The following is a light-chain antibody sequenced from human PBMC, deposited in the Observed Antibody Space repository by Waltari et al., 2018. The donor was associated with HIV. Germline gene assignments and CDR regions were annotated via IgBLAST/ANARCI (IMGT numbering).Light chain of an antibody. Sequence: SYELTQPPSVSVSPGQTASITCSGDKLGAKYACWYQQKPGQSPVVVIYQDSKRPSGIPERFSGSNSGNTATLTISGTQAMDEADYYCQAWDSSTGVFGTGTKVTV. CDR2: QDS. J-gene: IGLJ1*01. CDR3: QAWDSSTGV. V-gene: IGLV3-1*01. CDR1: KLGAKY.